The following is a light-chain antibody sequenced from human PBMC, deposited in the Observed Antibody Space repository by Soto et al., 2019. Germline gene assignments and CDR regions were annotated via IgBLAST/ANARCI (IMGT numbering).Light chain of an antibody. J-gene: IGKJ5*01. V-gene: IGKV3-15*01. Sequence: EIVLTQSPCTLSLSPGERANLSCRASQSVSSKLAWYQQKPGQAPRLLIYGASTRATGIPARFSGSGSGTEFTLTISSLQSEDFAVYYCQQYNTWPPITFGQGTRLEIK. CDR2: GAS. CDR3: QQYNTWPPIT. CDR1: QSVSSK.